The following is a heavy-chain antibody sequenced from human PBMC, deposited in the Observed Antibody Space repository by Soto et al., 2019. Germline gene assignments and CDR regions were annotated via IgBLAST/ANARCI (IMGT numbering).Heavy chain of an antibody. J-gene: IGHJ4*02. CDR2: ISGSGGST. Sequence: GGSLRLSCAASGFTFSSYAMSWVRQAPGKGLEWVSAISGSGGSTYYADSVKGRFTISRDNSKNTLYLQMNSLRAEDTAVYCCAKVDRGGPVRNWGQGTLVTVSS. CDR3: AKVDRGGPVRN. V-gene: IGHV3-23*01. CDR1: GFTFSSYA. D-gene: IGHD2-15*01.